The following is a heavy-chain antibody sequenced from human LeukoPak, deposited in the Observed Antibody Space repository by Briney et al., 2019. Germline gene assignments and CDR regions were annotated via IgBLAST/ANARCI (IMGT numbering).Heavy chain of an antibody. CDR1: GFTFSSYS. V-gene: IGHV3-48*02. D-gene: IGHD1-26*01. J-gene: IGHJ4*01. Sequence: AGGSLRLSCAASGFTFSSYSMNWVRQAPGKGLEWVSHITASGTAMFYADSVKGRFTISRDNAKNSLYLQMNSLRDEDTAVYYCARSWSYRFDYWGQGTLVTVSS. CDR3: ARSWSYRFDY. CDR2: ITASGTAM.